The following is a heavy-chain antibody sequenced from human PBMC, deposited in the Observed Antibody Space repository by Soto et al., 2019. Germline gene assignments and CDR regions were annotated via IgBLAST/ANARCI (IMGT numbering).Heavy chain of an antibody. CDR1: GFTFSSYA. Sequence: EVQLLESGGGLVQPGGSLRLSCAASGFTFSSYAMSWVRQAPGKGLEWVSAISGSGGSTYYADSVKGRFTISRDNSKNTLYRQMNSLRAEDTAVYYCAKRKSNWNYVDYWGQGTLVTVSS. V-gene: IGHV3-23*01. CDR3: AKRKSNWNYVDY. CDR2: ISGSGGST. D-gene: IGHD1-20*01. J-gene: IGHJ4*02.